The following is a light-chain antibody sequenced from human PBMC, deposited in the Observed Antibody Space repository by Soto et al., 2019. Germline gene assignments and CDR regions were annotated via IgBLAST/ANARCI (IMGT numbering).Light chain of an antibody. CDR1: SSNSDLGSYNL. Sequence: QSVLTQPPSASGTPGQRVTISCSGSSSNSDLGSYNLVSWFQQHPGKVPKVMIYEGTKRPSGVSDRFSGSKSDNTASLTISGLQAEDEGDYYCCSYAGDYMFVFGTGTKVTVL. J-gene: IGLJ1*01. CDR3: CSYAGDYMFV. V-gene: IGLV2-23*01. CDR2: EGT.